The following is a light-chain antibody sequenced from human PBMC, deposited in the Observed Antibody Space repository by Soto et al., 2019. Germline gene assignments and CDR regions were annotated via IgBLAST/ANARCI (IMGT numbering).Light chain of an antibody. J-gene: IGKJ5*01. V-gene: IGKV1-39*01. Sequence: LQMTQSPSSLSASVGDRVTITCRTSQSISNYLNWYQHKAGKAPKLLINTASSLQSGVPSRFSGSGSGTDFTLTISNLQPEDFATYYCQQSFSTPITFGQGTRLEIK. CDR3: QQSFSTPIT. CDR2: TAS. CDR1: QSISNY.